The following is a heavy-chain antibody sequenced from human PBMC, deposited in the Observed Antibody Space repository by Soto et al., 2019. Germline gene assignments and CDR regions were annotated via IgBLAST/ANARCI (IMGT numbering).Heavy chain of an antibody. V-gene: IGHV3-23*01. CDR2: ISGSGDST. D-gene: IGHD1-26*01. CDR1: GFTFSSYA. CDR3: AREGGLVGYTSSFDY. Sequence: GGSMKLSCAASGFTFSSYAMSWVRQAPGKGLEWLSDISGSGDSTHYADSVKGRFTISRDNAENSLYLQMDSLRAEDTAVYYCAREGGLVGYTSSFDYWGRGTLVTVSS. J-gene: IGHJ4*02.